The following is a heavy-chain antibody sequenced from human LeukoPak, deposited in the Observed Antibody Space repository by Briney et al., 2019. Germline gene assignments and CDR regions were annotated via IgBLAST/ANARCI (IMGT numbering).Heavy chain of an antibody. V-gene: IGHV4-4*07. J-gene: IGHJ6*02. D-gene: IGHD6-13*01. CDR2: IYTSGST. CDR1: GGSISSYY. CDR3: ARDWGIAAADTYYYYGMDV. Sequence: SETLSLTCTVSGGSISSYYWSWIRQPAGKGLEWIGRIYTSGSTNYNPSLKSRVTMSVDTSKNQFSLKLSSVTAADTAVYYCARDWGIAAADTYYYYGMDVRGQGTTVTVSS.